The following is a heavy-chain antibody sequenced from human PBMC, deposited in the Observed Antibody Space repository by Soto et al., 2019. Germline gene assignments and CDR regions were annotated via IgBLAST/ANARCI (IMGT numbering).Heavy chain of an antibody. CDR3: ARAYNNSASCDDAFDI. CDR2: IYSGGST. CDR1: GFIVSSNY. V-gene: IGHV3-53*04. Sequence: GGSLRLSWAASGFIVSSNYMSWVRQAPGKGLEWVSVIYSGGSTYYADSVKGRFTISRHNSKNTLYLQMNSLRAEDTAVYYCARAYNNSASCDDAFDIRGQGTMVAVS. J-gene: IGHJ3*02. D-gene: IGHD2-2*01.